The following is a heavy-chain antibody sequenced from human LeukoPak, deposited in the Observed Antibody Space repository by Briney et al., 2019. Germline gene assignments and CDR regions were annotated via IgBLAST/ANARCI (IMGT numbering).Heavy chain of an antibody. J-gene: IGHJ6*02. D-gene: IGHD3-22*01. V-gene: IGHV3-74*01. CDR2: INSDGSST. CDR3: ARDYYASSGGFFGMDV. CDR1: GFTFSSYW. Sequence: GGSLRLSCAATGFTFSSYWMHWVRQAPGKGLVWVSRINSDGSSTSYADAVKGRFTISRDNAKNTLYLQMNSLRAEDTAVYYCARDYYASSGGFFGMDVWGQGTTVTVSS.